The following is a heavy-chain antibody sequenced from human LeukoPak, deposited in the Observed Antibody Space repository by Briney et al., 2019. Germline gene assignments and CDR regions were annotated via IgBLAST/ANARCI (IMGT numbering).Heavy chain of an antibody. CDR2: INHNAEMI. D-gene: IGHD3-9*01. CDR1: GFPFSSYV. V-gene: IGHV3-48*02. CDR3: ARDHDWAFDL. J-gene: IGHJ4*02. Sequence: GGSLRLSCEGTGFPFSSYVMSWVRQAPGKGLEWIAYINHNAEMIFYPDSVKGRFTISRDNAKNSLYLQMNALRDEDTAIYYCARDHDWAFDLWGQGTLVTVSS.